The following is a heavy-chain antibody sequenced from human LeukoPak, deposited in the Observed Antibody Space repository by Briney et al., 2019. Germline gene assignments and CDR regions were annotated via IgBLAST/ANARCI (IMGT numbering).Heavy chain of an antibody. CDR1: GDSVSSNSVA. CDR3: ARRLTQYDCFDP. J-gene: IGHJ5*02. CDR2: TYYRSTWYN. D-gene: IGHD2-2*01. Sequence: SQTLSLTCAISGDSVSSNSVAWNWIRQSPSRGLEWLGRTYYRSTWYNDYAVSVRGRITVNPDISKNQFSLHLNSVTPEDTAVYYCARRLTQYDCFDPWGQGILVTVSS. V-gene: IGHV6-1*01.